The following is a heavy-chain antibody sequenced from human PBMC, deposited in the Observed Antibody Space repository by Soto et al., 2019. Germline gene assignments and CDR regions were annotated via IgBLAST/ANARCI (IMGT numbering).Heavy chain of an antibody. J-gene: IGHJ6*03. CDR3: ARAPAYSSTWDFYYYYMDV. D-gene: IGHD6-13*01. CDR2: MNPKSGNT. V-gene: IGHV1-8*01. Sequence: QVQLVQSGAEVKKPGASVKVSCKASGYIFTSYDINWVRQATGQGLEWVGWMNPKSGNTGYAQKFEGRATMTRNTSISTAYMELSSLRSEDTAVYYCARAPAYSSTWDFYYYYMDVWGNGTRVDVS. CDR1: GYIFTSYD.